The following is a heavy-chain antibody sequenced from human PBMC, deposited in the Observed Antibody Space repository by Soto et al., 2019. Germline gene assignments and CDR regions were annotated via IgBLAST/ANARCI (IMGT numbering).Heavy chain of an antibody. Sequence: GGSLRLSCAASGFTFSDHYMDWVRQAPGKGLEWVGRSRDKANSYTTDYAASVKGRFTISRDASKDSLYLQTNNLKTEDTAVYYCTDPRYDSRGYHYPGWGQGTMGTVSS. CDR2: SRDKANSYTT. CDR1: GFTFSDHY. J-gene: IGHJ4*02. CDR3: TDPRYDSRGYHYPG. D-gene: IGHD3-22*01. V-gene: IGHV3-72*01.